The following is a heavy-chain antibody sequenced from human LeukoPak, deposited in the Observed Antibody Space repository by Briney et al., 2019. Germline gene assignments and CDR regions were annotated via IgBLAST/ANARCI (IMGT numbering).Heavy chain of an antibody. Sequence: HPGGSLRLSCAASGFTFSSYAMSWVRQAPGKGLEWVSAISGSGGSTYYADSVKGRFTISRDNSKNTLYLQMNSLRAEDTAVYYCAKDPPTGYYPEAYNWFDPWGQGTLVTVSS. J-gene: IGHJ5*02. CDR2: ISGSGGST. CDR3: AKDPPTGYYPEAYNWFDP. D-gene: IGHD3-9*01. CDR1: GFTFSSYA. V-gene: IGHV3-23*01.